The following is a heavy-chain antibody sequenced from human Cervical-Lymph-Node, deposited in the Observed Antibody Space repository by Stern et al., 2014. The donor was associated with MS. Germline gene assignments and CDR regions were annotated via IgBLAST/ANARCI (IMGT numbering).Heavy chain of an antibody. CDR1: GFTFEDYG. CDR2: LNWNGDSP. CDR3: ARKGYYHETGGDDAFDV. Sequence: EVQLVESGGDVVRPGGSLSLSCGASGFTFEDYGMGWVRQVPGKGLEFVSALNWNGDSPGHPDSVQGRFAISRDNAKNSLYLQINSLRAEDTALYHCARKGYYHETGGDDAFDVWGQGTMVTVSS. V-gene: IGHV3-20*01. J-gene: IGHJ3*01. D-gene: IGHD2-8*02.